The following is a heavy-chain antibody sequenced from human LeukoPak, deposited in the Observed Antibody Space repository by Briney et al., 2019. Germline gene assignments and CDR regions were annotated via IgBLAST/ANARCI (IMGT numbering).Heavy chain of an antibody. CDR2: INWNGGGT. Sequence: GGSLRLSCAASGFTFDDYGMSWVRQAPGKGLEGVSGINWNGGGTGYADSVKGRFTISRDNAKNSLYLQMNSLRAEDTAVYYCASIAAAGTRWFDPWGQGTLVTVSS. V-gene: IGHV3-20*04. CDR3: ASIAAAGTRWFDP. CDR1: GFTFDDYG. D-gene: IGHD6-13*01. J-gene: IGHJ5*02.